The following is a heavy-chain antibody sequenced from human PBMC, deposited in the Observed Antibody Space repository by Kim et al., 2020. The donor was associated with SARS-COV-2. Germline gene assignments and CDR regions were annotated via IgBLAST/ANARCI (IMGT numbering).Heavy chain of an antibody. V-gene: IGHV3-30*04. J-gene: IGHJ4*01. D-gene: IGHD6-19*01. CDR1: GFTFSSYA. CDR2: ISYDGSNK. Sequence: GGSLRLSCAASGFTFSSYAMHWVRQAPGKGLEWVAVISYDGSNKYYADSVKGRFTISRDNSKNTLYLQMNSLRAEDTAVYYCARIPSPNSSGWYGGFDY. CDR3: ARIPSPNSSGWYGGFDY.